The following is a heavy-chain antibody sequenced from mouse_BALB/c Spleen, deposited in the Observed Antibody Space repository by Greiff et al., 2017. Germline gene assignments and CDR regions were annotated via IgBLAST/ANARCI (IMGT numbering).Heavy chain of an antibody. CDR1: GFTFSSYA. CDR3: ARDKGEDYDY. J-gene: IGHJ4*01. CDR2: ISSGGSYT. D-gene: IGHD2-4*01. V-gene: IGHV5-9-4*01. Sequence: EVQLVESGGGLVKPGGSLKLSCAASGFTFSSYAMPWVRQSPEKRLEWVAEISSGGSYTYYPDTVTGRFTISRDNAKNTLYLEMSSLRSEDTAMYYYARDKGEDYDYWGQGTSVTVSS.